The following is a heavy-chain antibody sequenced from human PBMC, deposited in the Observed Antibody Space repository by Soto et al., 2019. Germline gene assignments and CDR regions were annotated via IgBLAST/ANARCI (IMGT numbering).Heavy chain of an antibody. J-gene: IGHJ4*02. V-gene: IGHV3-33*01. CDR3: ARGRGQQMVIHLDK. Sequence: QVQLVESGGGVVQPGRSLRLSCAASGFTFSSYGIHWVRQAPGKGLEWVAVIWHDGSNKYYADPVKGRFTISRDNFKNTQCVKMNSRRAEDTDGYDCARGRGQQMVIHLDKWGPGTLFTVSS. CDR2: IWHDGSNK. CDR1: GFTFSSYG. D-gene: IGHD6-13*01.